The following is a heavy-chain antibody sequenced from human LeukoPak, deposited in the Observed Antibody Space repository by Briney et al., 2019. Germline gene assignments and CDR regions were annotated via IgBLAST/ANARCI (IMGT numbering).Heavy chain of an antibody. CDR2: ISAYNGNT. CDR1: GYSSTIYG. D-gene: IGHD3-9*01. CDR3: AKDWHILTGRNCFDP. V-gene: IGHV1-18*01. J-gene: IGHJ5*02. Sequence: ASVTVSFTASGYSSTIYGISWVGQAPGQGGEWMGWISAYNGNTNYKQKLQGRVSMTKDKATSKTYMELRKLTFDDTAIYYCAKDWHILTGRNCFDPWGQGTLVTVSS.